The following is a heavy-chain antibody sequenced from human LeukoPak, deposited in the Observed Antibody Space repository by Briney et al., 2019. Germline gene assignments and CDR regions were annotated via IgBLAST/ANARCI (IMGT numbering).Heavy chain of an antibody. Sequence: PSETLSLTCTVSGGSISSGDYYWSWIRQPPGKGLEWIGYIYYSGSTYYNPSLKSRVTISVDTSKNQFSLKLSSVTAADTAVYYCARDPYDSSGYYDYWGQETLVTVSS. D-gene: IGHD3-22*01. CDR3: ARDPYDSSGYYDY. V-gene: IGHV4-30-4*08. CDR1: GGSISSGDYY. J-gene: IGHJ4*02. CDR2: IYYSGST.